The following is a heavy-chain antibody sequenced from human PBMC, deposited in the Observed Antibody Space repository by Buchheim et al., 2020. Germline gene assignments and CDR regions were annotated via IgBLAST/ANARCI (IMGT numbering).Heavy chain of an antibody. CDR1: GGSFSGYY. CDR3: ARDVGDVLTGFDH. Sequence: QVQLQQWGAGLLKPSETLSLTCAVYGGSFSGYYWSWIRQPPGKGLEWIGEINHSGSTNYNPSLKSRVTISVDTSKNQFSLKLSSVTAADTAVYFCARDVGDVLTGFDHWGQGTL. CDR2: INHSGST. D-gene: IGHD3-9*01. V-gene: IGHV4-34*01. J-gene: IGHJ4*02.